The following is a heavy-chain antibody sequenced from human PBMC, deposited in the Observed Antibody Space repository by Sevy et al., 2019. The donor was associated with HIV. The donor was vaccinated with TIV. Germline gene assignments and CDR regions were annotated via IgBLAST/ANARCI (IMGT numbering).Heavy chain of an antibody. CDR2: ISWDGGST. V-gene: IGHV3-43*01. Sequence: GGSLRLSCAASGFTFDDYTMHWVRQAPGKGLEWASLISWDGGSTYYADSVKGRFTISRDNSKNSLYLQMNSLRTEDTALYYCAKAHSSGWYPFDYWGQGTLVTVSS. CDR3: AKAHSSGWYPFDY. CDR1: GFTFDDYT. J-gene: IGHJ4*02. D-gene: IGHD6-19*01.